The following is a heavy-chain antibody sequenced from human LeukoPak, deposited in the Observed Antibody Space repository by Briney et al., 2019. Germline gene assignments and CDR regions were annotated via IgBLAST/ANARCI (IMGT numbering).Heavy chain of an antibody. V-gene: IGHV3-21*01. CDR1: EFTFSSYE. Sequence: GSLRLSCTVSEFTFSSYEMNWVRQAPGEGLEWVSTISRSSNYIYYADPVKGRFTLFRDNAKNSLYPQMDSLRAEDTAVYYCARATNYCHPLIEFWGQGTLVTVSS. J-gene: IGHJ4*02. CDR3: ARATNYCHPLIEF. D-gene: IGHD5-24*01. CDR2: ISRSSNYI.